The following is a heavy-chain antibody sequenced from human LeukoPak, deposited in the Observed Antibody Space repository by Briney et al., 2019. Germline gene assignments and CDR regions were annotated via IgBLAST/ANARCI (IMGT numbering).Heavy chain of an antibody. CDR3: AKNGIAGIVGARPDY. CDR1: GFTFSSYS. CDR2: ISSSSSTI. Sequence: SGGSLRLSCAASGFTFSSYSMNWVRQAPGKGLEWVSYISSSSSTIYYADSVKGRFTISRDNAKNSLYLQMNSLRAEDTAVYYCAKNGIAGIVGARPDYWGQGTLVTVSS. D-gene: IGHD1-26*01. J-gene: IGHJ4*02. V-gene: IGHV3-48*04.